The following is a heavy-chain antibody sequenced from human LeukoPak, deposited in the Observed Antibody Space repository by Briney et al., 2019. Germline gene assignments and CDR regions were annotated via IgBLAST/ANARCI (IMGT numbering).Heavy chain of an antibody. Sequence: PGGSLRLSCAASGFTFSSYAMSWVRQAPGKGLEWVSAISGSGGSTYYADSVKGRFTISRDNSKNTLYLQMNSLRAEDTAVYYCAAGSSPYDYGDYAFDYWGQGTLVTVSS. CDR1: GFTFSSYA. V-gene: IGHV3-23*01. CDR3: AAGSSPYDYGDYAFDY. CDR2: ISGSGGST. J-gene: IGHJ4*02. D-gene: IGHD4-17*01.